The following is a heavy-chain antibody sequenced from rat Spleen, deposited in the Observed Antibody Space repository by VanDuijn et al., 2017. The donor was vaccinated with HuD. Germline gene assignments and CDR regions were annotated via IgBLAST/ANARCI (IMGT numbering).Heavy chain of an antibody. CDR3: AKVGSYRVMDA. Sequence: EVQLVESGGGLVQPGRSLKLSCAASGFTFSDYNMAWVRQAPKKGLEWVATISYDGSSTYYRDSVKGRFTISRDNAENTVYLQMNSLRSEDTATYYCAKVGSYRVMDAWGQLVSVTVSS. V-gene: IGHV5-7*01. J-gene: IGHJ4*01. CDR2: ISYDGSST. CDR1: GFTFSDYN. D-gene: IGHD1-3*01.